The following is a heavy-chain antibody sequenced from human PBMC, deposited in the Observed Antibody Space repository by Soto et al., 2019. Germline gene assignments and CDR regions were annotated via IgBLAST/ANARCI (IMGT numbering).Heavy chain of an antibody. Sequence: SETLSLTCTVSGGSFSSSTYYWGWIRQPPGKGLEWIGSMYSGGNTYYNPSLKSRVTVSVDTSKNHFSLKLTSVTAADTAMYYCGRHNPTDNWNYDYWGQGTLVTVSS. CDR2: MYSGGNT. D-gene: IGHD1-7*01. CDR3: GRHNPTDNWNYDY. J-gene: IGHJ4*02. CDR1: GGSFSSSTYY. V-gene: IGHV4-39*01.